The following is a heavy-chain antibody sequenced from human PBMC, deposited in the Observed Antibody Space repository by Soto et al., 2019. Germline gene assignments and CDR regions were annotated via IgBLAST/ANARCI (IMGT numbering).Heavy chain of an antibody. D-gene: IGHD3-22*01. CDR3: ARDRFKYDSSGYYHYGFDY. V-gene: IGHV6-1*01. CDR1: WYSFSINIAA. J-gene: IGHJ4*02. Sequence: SQTQSITCSISWYSFSINIAAWNWIRQSPSRGLEWLGRTYYRSKWYNDYAVSVKSRITINPDTSKNQFSLQLNSVTPEDTAVYYCARDRFKYDSSGYYHYGFDYCGQGTLVTVSS. CDR2: TYYRSKWYN.